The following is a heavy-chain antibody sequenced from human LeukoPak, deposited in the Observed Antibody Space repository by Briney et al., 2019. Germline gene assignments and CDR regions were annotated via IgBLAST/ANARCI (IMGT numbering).Heavy chain of an antibody. CDR1: GYTLTELS. CDR2: FDPEDGET. CDR3: ATFLAGVVVVAAPFDY. J-gene: IGHJ4*02. Sequence: GASVKVSCKVSGYTLTELSMHWVRQAPGKGLEWMGGFDPEDGETIYAQKFQGRVTMTEDTSTGTAYMELSSLRSEDTAVYYCATFLAGVVVVAAPFDYWGQGTLVTVSS. V-gene: IGHV1-24*01. D-gene: IGHD2-15*01.